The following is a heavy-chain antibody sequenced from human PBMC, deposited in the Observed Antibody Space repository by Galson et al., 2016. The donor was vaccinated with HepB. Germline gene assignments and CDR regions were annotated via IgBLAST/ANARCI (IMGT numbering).Heavy chain of an antibody. V-gene: IGHV4-4*02. Sequence: SETLSLTCTVSGGPLDTTNSWSWVRQPPGKGLEWLGEIQHSGRTNYNSSLKSRLSMSVDKSDNQFSLRLTSVTAADTAVYYCARVRSLQYYDGMDVWGQGTTVTGSS. D-gene: IGHD4-11*01. CDR2: IQHSGRT. CDR3: ARVRSLQYYDGMDV. CDR1: GGPLDTTNS. J-gene: IGHJ6*02.